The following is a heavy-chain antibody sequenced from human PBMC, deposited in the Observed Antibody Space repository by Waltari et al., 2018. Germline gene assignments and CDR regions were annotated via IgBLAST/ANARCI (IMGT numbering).Heavy chain of an antibody. CDR1: GSTFSNHI. CDR3: AREGGTSGYSGFFDT. J-gene: IGHJ4*02. D-gene: IGHD6-25*01. Sequence: PLVESGGGVVQPGRSLRLSCAAPGSTFSNHIIHWVRRTPGKGLDWVAAISYDGFSKYYADAVKGRFTIAADTSKTTVNLQLNSLTNEDTAVYYCAREGGTSGYSGFFDTWGPGTQVTVSS. CDR2: ISYDGFSK. V-gene: IGHV3-30-3*01.